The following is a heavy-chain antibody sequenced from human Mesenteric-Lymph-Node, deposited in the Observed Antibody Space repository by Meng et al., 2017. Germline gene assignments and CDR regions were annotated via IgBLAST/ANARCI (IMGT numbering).Heavy chain of an antibody. CDR3: ARDVAYSGYDCWFDP. J-gene: IGHJ5*02. CDR2: ISSDGTST. CDR1: EFTFTNYW. Sequence: GESLKISCSASEFTFTNYWMHWVRQAPGKGLVWVSRISSDGTSTNHADSVKGRFTISRDNSKNTLYLQMNSLRAEDTAVYYCARDVAYSGYDCWFDPWGQGTLVTVSS. V-gene: IGHV3-74*01. D-gene: IGHD5-12*01.